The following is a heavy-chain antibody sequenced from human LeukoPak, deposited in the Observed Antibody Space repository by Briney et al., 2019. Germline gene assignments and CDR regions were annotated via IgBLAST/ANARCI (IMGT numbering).Heavy chain of an antibody. CDR2: IYTSGST. CDR3: ARRAGVYSDSSGRFDYYYYMDV. D-gene: IGHD3-22*01. V-gene: IGHV4-4*09. J-gene: IGHJ6*03. CDR1: GGSTSSYY. Sequence: SETLSLTCTVSGGSTSSYYWSWIRQPPGKGLERIGYIYTSGSTNYNPSLKSRVTISVDTSKNQFSLKLSSVTAADTAVYYCARRAGVYSDSSGRFDYYYYMDVWGKGTTVTVSS.